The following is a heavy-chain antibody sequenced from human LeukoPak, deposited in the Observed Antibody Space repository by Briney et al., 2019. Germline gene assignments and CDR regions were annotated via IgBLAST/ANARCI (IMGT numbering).Heavy chain of an antibody. CDR3: ARGTGDYDILTGYYKHPFDY. V-gene: IGHV3-48*03. Sequence: PGGSLRLSCAASGFTFSSYEMNWVRQAPGKGLEWVSYISSSGSTIYYADSVKGRFTISRDNAKNSLYLQMNSLRAEDTAVYYCARGTGDYDILTGYYKHPFDYWGQGTLVTVSS. D-gene: IGHD3-9*01. CDR2: ISSSGSTI. CDR1: GFTFSSYE. J-gene: IGHJ4*02.